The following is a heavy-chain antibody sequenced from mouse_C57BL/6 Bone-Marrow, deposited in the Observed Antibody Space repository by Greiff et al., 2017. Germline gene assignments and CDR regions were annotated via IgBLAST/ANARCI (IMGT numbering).Heavy chain of an antibody. CDR2: ISNLAYSI. Sequence: EVHLVESGGGLVQPGGSLKLSCAASGFTFSDYGMAWVRQAPRKGPVWVAFISNLAYSIYYADTVTGRFTISRENAKNTLYLEMSSLRSEDTAMYYCARGDYDYGFDYWGQGTTLTVSS. D-gene: IGHD2-4*01. V-gene: IGHV5-15*01. CDR1: GFTFSDYG. J-gene: IGHJ2*01. CDR3: ARGDYDYGFDY.